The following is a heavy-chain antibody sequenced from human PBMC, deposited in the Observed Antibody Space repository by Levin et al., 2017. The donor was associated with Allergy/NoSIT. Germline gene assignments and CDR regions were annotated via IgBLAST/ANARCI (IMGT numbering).Heavy chain of an antibody. V-gene: IGHV4-39*01. CDR2: TYYSGST. J-gene: IGHJ6*03. Sequence: PSETLSLTCTVSGGSIRTTSYYWSWIRQPPGKGLEWIGSTYYSGSTYYNPTLKSRLSISVDTSKNQFSLKLSSVTASDTAVYYCARQGRVIYHFYMGVWGKGTTVTVSS. D-gene: IGHD2/OR15-2a*01. CDR1: GGSIRTTSYY. CDR3: ARQGRVIYHFYMGV.